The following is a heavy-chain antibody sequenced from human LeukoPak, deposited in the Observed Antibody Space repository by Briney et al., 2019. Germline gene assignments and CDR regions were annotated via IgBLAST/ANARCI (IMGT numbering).Heavy chain of an antibody. V-gene: IGHV3-73*01. J-gene: IGHJ4*02. CDR1: GFTFSGSA. CDR2: IRSKANNYAT. CDR3: TSVVGATFDY. D-gene: IGHD1-26*01. Sequence: GGSLRLSCAASGFTFSGSAMLWVRQASGKGLEWVGRIRSKANNYATAYAASVKGRFTISRDDSKNTAYLQMNSLKTEDTAVYYCTSVVGATFDYWGRGTLVTVSS.